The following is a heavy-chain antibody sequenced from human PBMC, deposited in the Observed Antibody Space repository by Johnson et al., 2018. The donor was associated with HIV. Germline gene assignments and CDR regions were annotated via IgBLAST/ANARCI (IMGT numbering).Heavy chain of an antibody. CDR1: GFTFSDYY. J-gene: IGHJ3*01. V-gene: IGHV3-11*01. Sequence: QVQLVESGGGLVKPGGSLRLSCAASGFTFSDYYMSWIRQAPGKGLEWVSYISCGGSTIYYADSVKGRFTISRENAKNSLYLQMNGLRAEDTAVYYCASEGWGGNDTFDFWGQGTMVTVSS. D-gene: IGHD4-23*01. CDR2: ISCGGSTI. CDR3: ASEGWGGNDTFDF.